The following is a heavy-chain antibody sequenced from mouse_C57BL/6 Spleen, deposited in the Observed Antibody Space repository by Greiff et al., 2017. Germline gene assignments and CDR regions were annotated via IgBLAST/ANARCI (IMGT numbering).Heavy chain of an antibody. J-gene: IGHJ1*03. V-gene: IGHV2-5*01. Sequence: VKLVESGPGLVQPSQSLSITCTVSGFSLTSYGVHWVRQSPGKGLEWLGVIWRGGSTDYNAAFMSRLSIPKDNSKSQVFFKMNGLQADDTAIYYCARYYYGSRDWYFDVWGTGTTVTVSS. CDR3: ARYYYGSRDWYFDV. D-gene: IGHD1-1*01. CDR2: IWRGGST. CDR1: GFSLTSYG.